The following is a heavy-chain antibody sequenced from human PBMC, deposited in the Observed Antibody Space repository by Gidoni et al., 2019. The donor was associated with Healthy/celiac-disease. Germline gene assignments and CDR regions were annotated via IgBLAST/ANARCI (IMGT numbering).Heavy chain of an antibody. Sequence: EVQLLESGGGLVQPGGSLRLSCAASGFTFSSYAMSWVRQAPGKGLEWVSAISGSGGSTYYADSVKGRFTISRDNSKNTLYLQMNSLRAEDTAVYYCAKETILILWFGELSGFDYWGQGTLVTVSS. CDR3: AKETILILWFGELSGFDY. CDR1: GFTFSSYA. D-gene: IGHD3-10*01. J-gene: IGHJ4*02. V-gene: IGHV3-23*01. CDR2: ISGSGGST.